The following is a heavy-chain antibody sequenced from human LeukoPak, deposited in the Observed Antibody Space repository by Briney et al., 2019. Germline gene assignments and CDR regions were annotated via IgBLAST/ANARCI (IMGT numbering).Heavy chain of an antibody. Sequence: PSETQSLTCTVSGGSVSSGSYYWSWIRQPPGKGLEWIGYIYYSGSTNYNPSLKSRVTISVDTSKNQFSLKLSSVTAADTAVYYCARDSQLWSFDYWGQGTLVTVSS. CDR2: IYYSGST. CDR1: GGSVSSGSYY. D-gene: IGHD5-18*01. CDR3: ARDSQLWSFDY. J-gene: IGHJ4*02. V-gene: IGHV4-61*01.